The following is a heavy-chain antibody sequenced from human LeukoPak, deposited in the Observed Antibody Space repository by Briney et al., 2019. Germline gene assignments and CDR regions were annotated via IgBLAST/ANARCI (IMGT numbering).Heavy chain of an antibody. Sequence: GGSLRLSCAASGFTFSDFYMSWIRQAPGKGLEWVSYITSSGSTIYYADSVKGRFTISRDNAKNSLYLQMNSLRAEDTAVYYCARSYLAGTGYYFDYWGQGTLVTVSS. CDR3: ARSYLAGTGYYFDY. D-gene: IGHD6-19*01. V-gene: IGHV3-11*01. CDR2: ITSSGSTI. CDR1: GFTFSDFY. J-gene: IGHJ4*02.